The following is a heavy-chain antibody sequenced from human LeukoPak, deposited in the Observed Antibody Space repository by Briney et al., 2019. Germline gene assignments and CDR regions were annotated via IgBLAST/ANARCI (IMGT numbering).Heavy chain of an antibody. V-gene: IGHV4-38-2*02. J-gene: IGHJ4*02. Sequence: SETLSLTCTVSGYSISTDYYWGWIRQPPGKGLEWIGTMYHSGSTYYNPSLKSRVTISVGTSKNQFSLRLSSVTAADTAVYYCARYDVWGSYRAFDYWGQGTLVTVSS. D-gene: IGHD3-16*02. CDR3: ARYDVWGSYRAFDY. CDR1: GYSISTDYY. CDR2: MYHSGST.